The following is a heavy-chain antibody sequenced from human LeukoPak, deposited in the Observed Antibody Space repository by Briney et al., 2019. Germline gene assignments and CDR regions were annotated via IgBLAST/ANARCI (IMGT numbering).Heavy chain of an antibody. CDR1: GASITSSNW. CDR2: IYHSGST. J-gene: IGHJ4*02. V-gene: IGHV4-4*02. CDR3: ASSLTGDQNY. Sequence: SETLSLTCAVSGASITSSNWWSWVRQSPGKGLEWIGEIYHSGSTSYNPSLESRVTISVDKSKNQFSLKLSSVTAADTAVYYCASSLTGDQNYWGQGTLVTVSS. D-gene: IGHD7-27*01.